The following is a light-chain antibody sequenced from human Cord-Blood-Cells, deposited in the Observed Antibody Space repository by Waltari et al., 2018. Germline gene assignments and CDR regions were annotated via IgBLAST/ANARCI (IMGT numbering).Light chain of an antibody. CDR1: SSDVGGYNY. CDR3: SSYAGSNTPDV. V-gene: IGLV2-8*01. Sequence: QSALTQPPSASGSPGQSVTIPCTGTSSDVGGYNYVSWYQQHPGKAPKLMIYEVSKRPSGVPDRFSSSKSGNTASLTVSGLQAEDEADYYCSSYAGSNTPDVFGTGTNVTVL. J-gene: IGLJ1*01. CDR2: EVS.